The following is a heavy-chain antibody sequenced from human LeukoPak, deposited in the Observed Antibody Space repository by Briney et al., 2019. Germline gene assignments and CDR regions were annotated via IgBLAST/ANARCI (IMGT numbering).Heavy chain of an antibody. CDR1: GYSFTDYD. CDR2: VSIYNDNT. CDR3: ARTGHYQFDS. D-gene: IGHD3-9*01. J-gene: IGHJ4*02. V-gene: IGHV1-18*01. Sequence: ASVKVSCKASGYSFTDYDFSWVRQAPGQGLEWLGWVSIYNDNTNYAREFQDRITMTTDISTSTAYMELKSLTSDDTAVYFCARTGHYQFDSWGQGTLVTVSP.